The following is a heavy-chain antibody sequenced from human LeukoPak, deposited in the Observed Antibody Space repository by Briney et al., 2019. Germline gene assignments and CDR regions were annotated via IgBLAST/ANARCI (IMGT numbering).Heavy chain of an antibody. J-gene: IGHJ6*02. Sequence: GGSLRLSCAASGFTFSSYWMHWVRQAPGKGLVWVSRINSDGSSTSYADSVKGRFTISRDNAKNTLYLQMNSLRAEDTAVYYCARGLVVVPSTWYYYGMDVWGQGTTVTVSS. CDR1: GFTFSSYW. CDR3: ARGLVVVPSTWYYYGMDV. D-gene: IGHD2-2*01. V-gene: IGHV3-74*01. CDR2: INSDGSST.